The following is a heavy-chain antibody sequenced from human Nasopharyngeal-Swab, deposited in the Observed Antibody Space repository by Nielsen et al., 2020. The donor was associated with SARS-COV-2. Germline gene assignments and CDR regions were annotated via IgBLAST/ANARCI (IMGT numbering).Heavy chain of an antibody. D-gene: IGHD6-6*01. J-gene: IGHJ4*02. Sequence: GGSLRLSCAVSGFPFSSYAIHWVRQAPGKGLEWVAVISYDGSNKYYADSVKGRFTISRDNSKNTLYLQMNSLRAEDTAVYYCARGSSSYYFDYWGQGTLVTVSS. V-gene: IGHV3-30-3*01. CDR1: GFPFSSYA. CDR3: ARGSSSYYFDY. CDR2: ISYDGSNK.